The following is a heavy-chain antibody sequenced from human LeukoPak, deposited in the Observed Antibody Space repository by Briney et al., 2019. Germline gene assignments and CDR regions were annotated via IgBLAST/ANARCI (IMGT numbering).Heavy chain of an antibody. D-gene: IGHD3-3*01. CDR1: GYTFTSYG. J-gene: IGHJ4*02. CDR2: ISAYNGNT. V-gene: IGHV1-18*01. CDR3: ARETISGVFG. Sequence: ASVKVSCKASGYTFTSYGISWVRQAPGQGLEWMGWISAYNGNTNYAQKFQGRVTMTRDMSTSTVYMELSSLRSEDTAVYYCARETISGVFGWGQGTLVTVSS.